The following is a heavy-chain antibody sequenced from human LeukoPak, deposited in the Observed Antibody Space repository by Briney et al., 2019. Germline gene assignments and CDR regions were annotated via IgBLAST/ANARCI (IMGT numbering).Heavy chain of an antibody. Sequence: PGGSLRLSCTVSGFTVSSNSMSWVRQAPGKGLEWVSFIYSGTIHYSDSVKGRFTISRDNSKNTLYLQMNSLRAEDTAVYYCARDQDVWGKGTTVTVSS. CDR1: GFTVSSNS. J-gene: IGHJ6*04. CDR2: IYSGTI. V-gene: IGHV3-53*01. CDR3: ARDQDV.